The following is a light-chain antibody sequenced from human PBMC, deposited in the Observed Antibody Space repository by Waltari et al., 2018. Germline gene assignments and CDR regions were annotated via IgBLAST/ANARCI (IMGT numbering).Light chain of an antibody. CDR2: AAS. J-gene: IGKJ4*01. CDR1: QATSND. V-gene: IGKV1-17*01. CDR3: LQHNSYPLT. Sequence: DIQITQSPSSLSASAGDRVTITCRASQATSNDLCWYHQKLGKAPKRLIYAASNLQSAVPSSVSGSGAGTEFTLTVGSLQPEDFATYYCLQHNSYPLTFSGGTKVEIK.